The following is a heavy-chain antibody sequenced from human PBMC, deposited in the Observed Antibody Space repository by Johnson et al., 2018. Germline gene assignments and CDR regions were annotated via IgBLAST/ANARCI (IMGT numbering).Heavy chain of an antibody. CDR1: GGTFSSSA. CDR2: IIPIFGTA. J-gene: IGHJ3*02. V-gene: IGHV1-69*01. CDR3: ARDRPPYYYDSSGYYADAFDI. D-gene: IGHD3-22*01. Sequence: QVQLVESGAEVKKPGSSVKVSCKASGGTFSSSAISWVRQAPGQGLEWMGGIIPIFGTANYAQKFQARVTLTADESTSTADMELSSLRSEDTAVYYCARDRPPYYYDSSGYYADAFDIWGQGTMVTVSS.